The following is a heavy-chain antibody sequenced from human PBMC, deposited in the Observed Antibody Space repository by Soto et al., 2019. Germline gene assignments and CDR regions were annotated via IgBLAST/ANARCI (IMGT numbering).Heavy chain of an antibody. D-gene: IGHD5-18*01. CDR1: GGSISSYY. CDR3: AAGTAMVTRDPPSPFDY. V-gene: IGHV4-59*01. J-gene: IGHJ4*02. CDR2: IYYSGST. Sequence: SETLSLTCTVSGGSISSYYWSWIRQPPGKGLEWIGYIYYSGSTNYNPSLKSRVTISVDTSKNQFSLKLSSVTAADTAVYYCAAGTAMVTRDPPSPFDYWGQGTLVTVSS.